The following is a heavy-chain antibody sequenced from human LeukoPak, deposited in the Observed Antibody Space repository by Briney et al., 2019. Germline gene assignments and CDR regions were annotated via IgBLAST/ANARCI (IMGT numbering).Heavy chain of an antibody. Sequence: PGGSLRLSCAASGFTFSSYEMNWVRQAPGKGLEWVSYISSSGSTIYYADSVKGRLTISRDNAKNSLYLQMNSLRAEDTAVYYCARDRDYGDYAFDYWGQGTLVTVSS. CDR2: ISSSGSTI. D-gene: IGHD4-17*01. CDR1: GFTFSSYE. V-gene: IGHV3-48*03. CDR3: ARDRDYGDYAFDY. J-gene: IGHJ4*02.